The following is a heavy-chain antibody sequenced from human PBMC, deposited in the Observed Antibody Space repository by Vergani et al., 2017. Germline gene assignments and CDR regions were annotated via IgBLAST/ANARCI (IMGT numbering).Heavy chain of an antibody. V-gene: IGHV4-38-2*01. D-gene: IGHD4-23*01. CDR1: GYSICSGYY. Sequence: QVQLQESGPGLVKPSETLSLTCAVSGYSICSGYYWGWIRQPPGKGLEWIGSIYHCGSTYYNPSLKSRVTISVDTSKNQFSLKLSSVTAADTAVYYCATDGGNERLYYFDYWGQGTLVTVSS. CDR2: IYHCGST. CDR3: ATDGGNERLYYFDY. J-gene: IGHJ4*02.